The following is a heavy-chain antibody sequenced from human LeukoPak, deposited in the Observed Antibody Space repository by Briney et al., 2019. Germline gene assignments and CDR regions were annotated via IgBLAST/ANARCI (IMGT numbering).Heavy chain of an antibody. Sequence: ASETLSLTCTVSGGSISTYYWSWIRQPPGKGLEWIGFIYYSGSTNYNPSLKSRVTISIDTSKNQFSLKLTSVTAADTAVYYCARHVGYSYGYYFDYWGRGTLATVSS. CDR1: GGSISTYY. CDR3: ARHVGYSYGYYFDY. J-gene: IGHJ4*02. CDR2: IYYSGST. D-gene: IGHD5-18*01. V-gene: IGHV4-59*08.